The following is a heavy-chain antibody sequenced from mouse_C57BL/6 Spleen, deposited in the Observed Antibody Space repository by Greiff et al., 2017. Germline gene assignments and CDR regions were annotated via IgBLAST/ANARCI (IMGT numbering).Heavy chain of an antibody. CDR3: ARGNWDVYFDY. J-gene: IGHJ2*01. D-gene: IGHD4-1*01. CDR2: ISSGSSTI. V-gene: IGHV5-17*01. CDR1: GFTFSDYG. Sequence: DVKLVEPGGGLVKPGGSLKLSCAASGFTFSDYGMHWVRQAPEKGLEWVAYISSGSSTIYYADTVKGRFPISRNNSKNTLFLQMISLRSEDTAMYYCARGNWDVYFDYWGQGTTLTVSS.